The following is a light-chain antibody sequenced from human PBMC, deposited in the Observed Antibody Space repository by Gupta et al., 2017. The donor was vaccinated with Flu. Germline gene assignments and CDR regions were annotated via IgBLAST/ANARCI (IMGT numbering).Light chain of an antibody. CDR2: GAS. CDR1: ESISSTY. Sequence: EIVLTQSPRTLSLSPGERATLSCRASESISSTYLAWYQQKPGQAPRFLIYGASSRTSGVPDRLSGSGYGTDFTLTISRRELEDFAVYCFQHYGSSPPWTFGQGTKVEIK. CDR3: QHYGSSPPWT. J-gene: IGKJ1*01. V-gene: IGKV3-20*01.